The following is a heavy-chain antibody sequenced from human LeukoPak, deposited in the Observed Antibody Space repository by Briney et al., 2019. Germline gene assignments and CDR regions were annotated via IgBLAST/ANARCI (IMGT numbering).Heavy chain of an antibody. CDR3: ARGTSYCSSTSCYRGGYYYYMDV. D-gene: IGHD2-2*02. CDR2: INHSGST. V-gene: IGHV4-30-2*01. Sequence: SETLSLTCAVSGGSISSGGYSWSWIRQPPGKGLEWIGEINHSGSTNYNPSLKSRVTISVDTSKNQFSLKLSSVTAADTAVYYCARGTSYCSSTSCYRGGYYYYMDVWGKGTTVTVSS. J-gene: IGHJ6*03. CDR1: GGSISSGGYS.